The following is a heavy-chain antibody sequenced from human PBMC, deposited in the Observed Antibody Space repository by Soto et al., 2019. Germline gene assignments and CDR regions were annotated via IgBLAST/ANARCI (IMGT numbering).Heavy chain of an antibody. Sequence: QVQLVQSGAEVKKPGSSVKVSCKASGGTFSSYAISWVRQAPGQGLEWMGGIIPIFGTANYAQKFQGRVTITADESTSTAYMELGSLRSEDTAVYYCAGARGYCSSTSCFNADYWGQGTLVTVSS. CDR2: IIPIFGTA. D-gene: IGHD2-2*01. CDR1: GGTFSSYA. V-gene: IGHV1-69*01. J-gene: IGHJ4*02. CDR3: AGARGYCSSTSCFNADY.